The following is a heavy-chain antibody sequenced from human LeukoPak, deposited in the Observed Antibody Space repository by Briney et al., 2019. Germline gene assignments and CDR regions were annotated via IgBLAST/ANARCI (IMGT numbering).Heavy chain of an antibody. CDR2: INHSGST. D-gene: IGHD3-10*01. CDR1: GGSFSDHY. CDR3: ARVSLSGYYYYMDV. Sequence: SETLSLTCAVYGGSFSDHYWSWIRQPPGEGLEWIGEINHSGSTNYNPSLKSRVTISVDTSKNQFSLKLSSVTAADTAVYYCARVSLSGYYYYMDVWGEGTTVTVSS. V-gene: IGHV4-34*01. J-gene: IGHJ6*03.